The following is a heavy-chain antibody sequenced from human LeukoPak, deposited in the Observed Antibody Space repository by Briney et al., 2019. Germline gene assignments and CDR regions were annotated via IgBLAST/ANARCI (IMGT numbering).Heavy chain of an antibody. V-gene: IGHV3-30*03. D-gene: IGHD2-15*01. Sequence: GGSLRLSCAASGFTFSSYGMHWVRQAPGKGLEWVAVISYDGSNKYYADSVKGRFTISRDNSKNTLYLQMNSLRAEDTAVYYCARDWQLLSYYYYYMDVWGKGTTVTVSS. CDR1: GFTFSSYG. J-gene: IGHJ6*03. CDR3: ARDWQLLSYYYYYMDV. CDR2: ISYDGSNK.